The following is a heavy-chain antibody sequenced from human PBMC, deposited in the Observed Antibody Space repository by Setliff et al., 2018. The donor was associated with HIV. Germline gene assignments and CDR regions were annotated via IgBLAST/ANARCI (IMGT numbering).Heavy chain of an antibody. J-gene: IGHJ3*02. CDR1: GGSISSGDYY. CDR2: MSYSGST. D-gene: IGHD2-21*02. V-gene: IGHV4-61*08. Sequence: SETLSLTCTVSGGSISSGDYYWTWIRQPPGKGLEWIGYMSYSGSTYYTPSLKSRIIMSVDTSKNQFSLKLSSVTAADTALYYCARSDSYCAGDCYGVDGVDAFDIWGQGTMVTVSS. CDR3: ARSDSYCAGDCYGVDGVDAFDI.